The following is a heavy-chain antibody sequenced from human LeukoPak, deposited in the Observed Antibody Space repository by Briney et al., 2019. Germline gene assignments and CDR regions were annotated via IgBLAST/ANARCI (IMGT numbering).Heavy chain of an antibody. CDR1: GYSISSGYY. CDR3: ARYSSSWYDLIDY. CDR2: IYHSGST. Sequence: SETLSLTCTVSGYSISSGYYWGWIRQPPGRGLEWIGSIYHSGSTYYNPSLKSRVTISVDTSKNQFSLKLSSVTAADTAVYYCARYSSSWYDLIDYWGQGTLVTVSS. J-gene: IGHJ4*02. D-gene: IGHD6-13*01. V-gene: IGHV4-38-2*02.